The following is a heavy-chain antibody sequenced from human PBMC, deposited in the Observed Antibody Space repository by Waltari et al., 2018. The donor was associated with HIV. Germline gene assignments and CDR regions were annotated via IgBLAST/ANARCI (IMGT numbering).Heavy chain of an antibody. CDR2: IRSKAYGGTT. J-gene: IGHJ4*02. Sequence: VQLVESGGGLVQPGRSLRLSCTASGFSFGVYAWGWFRQAPGKGLEWVGFIRSKAYGGTTDYAASVKGRFTISRDDSKSIAYLQMNSLKTEDTGVFYCTRFDSRRDYFDHWGQGTLVAVSS. V-gene: IGHV3-49*03. CDR3: TRFDSRRDYFDH. CDR1: GFSFGVYA. D-gene: IGHD3-22*01.